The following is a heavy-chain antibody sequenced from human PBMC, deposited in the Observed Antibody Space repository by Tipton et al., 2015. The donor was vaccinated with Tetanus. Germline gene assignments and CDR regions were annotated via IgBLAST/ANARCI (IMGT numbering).Heavy chain of an antibody. J-gene: IGHJ3*01. CDR3: AKDTDLLVYAFDV. CDR2: IHDSGKT. V-gene: IGHV4-4*02. Sequence: TLSLTCTVFGGSITTTNWWSWVRQTPGKGLEWIGGIHDSGKTNYNPSLESRVTISVDKSKNQLSLNLNFVTAADTAVYYCAKDTDLLVYAFDVWGQGTLVVVSS. D-gene: IGHD1-26*01. CDR1: GGSITTTNW.